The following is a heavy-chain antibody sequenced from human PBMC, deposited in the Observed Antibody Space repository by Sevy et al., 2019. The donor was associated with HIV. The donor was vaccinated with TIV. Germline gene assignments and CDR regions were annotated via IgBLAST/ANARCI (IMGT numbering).Heavy chain of an antibody. V-gene: IGHV1-18*01. D-gene: IGHD2-15*01. CDR1: GYTFTSYG. Sequence: ASVKVSCKASGYTFTSYGIRWVRQAPGQGLEWMGWISAYNGNTNYAQKLQGRVTMTTDTSTSTAYMELRSLRSDDTAVYYCARDGYCSGGSCYPNYYYGMDVWGQGTTVTVSS. J-gene: IGHJ6*02. CDR3: ARDGYCSGGSCYPNYYYGMDV. CDR2: ISAYNGNT.